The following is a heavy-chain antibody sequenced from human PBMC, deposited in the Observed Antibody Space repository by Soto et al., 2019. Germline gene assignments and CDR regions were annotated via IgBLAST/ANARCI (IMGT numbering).Heavy chain of an antibody. V-gene: IGHV3-23*01. CDR3: AKDGDLYSGYFDY. CDR2: LTSTGGT. Sequence: LRLSCAASGFIFNSYAMSWVRQAPGKGLEWVSTLTSTGGTYYADSVKGRFPISRDNSKNTLYLQMNNLRAEDTAVYYCAKDGDLYSGYFDYWGQGTLVTVSS. CDR1: GFIFNSYA. D-gene: IGHD3-10*01. J-gene: IGHJ4*02.